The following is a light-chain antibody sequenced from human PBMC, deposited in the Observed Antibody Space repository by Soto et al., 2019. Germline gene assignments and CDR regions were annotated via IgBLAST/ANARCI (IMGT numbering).Light chain of an antibody. Sequence: QSVLTQPPSASGTPGQRITISCSGSTSNIESHTVNWYQQVPGTAPRLLINTNNQRPSGVPDRFSGSKSGASASLTISGLQSEDAATYYCATWDDSRKGLFGTGTKVTVL. J-gene: IGLJ1*01. CDR2: TNN. CDR1: TSNIESHT. V-gene: IGLV1-44*01. CDR3: ATWDDSRKGL.